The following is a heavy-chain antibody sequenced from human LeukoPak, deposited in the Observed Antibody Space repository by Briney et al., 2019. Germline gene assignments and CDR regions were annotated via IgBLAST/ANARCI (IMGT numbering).Heavy chain of an antibody. D-gene: IGHD4-11*01. CDR1: GFSFITYW. Sequence: GGSLRLSCAASGFSFITYWMHWVRQAPGKGLVWVSRINSDGTSTTYADSAKGRFTISRDNAKNTLYLQMNSLRADDTAMYYCARDTGYSNYDYWGQGTLVTVSS. J-gene: IGHJ4*02. CDR2: INSDGTST. V-gene: IGHV3-74*01. CDR3: ARDTGYSNYDY.